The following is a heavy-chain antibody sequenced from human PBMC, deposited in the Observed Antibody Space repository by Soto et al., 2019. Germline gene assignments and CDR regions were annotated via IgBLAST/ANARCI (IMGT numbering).Heavy chain of an antibody. CDR2: INPNSGGT. Sequence: ASVKVSCKASGYTFTGYYMHWVRQAPGQGLEWMGWINPNSGGTNYAQKFQGWVTMTRDTSISTAYMELSRLRSDDTAVYYCARGGRVLVPAAMTRFDPWGQGTLVTVSS. J-gene: IGHJ5*02. V-gene: IGHV1-2*04. CDR1: GYTFTGYY. D-gene: IGHD2-2*01. CDR3: ARGGRVLVPAAMTRFDP.